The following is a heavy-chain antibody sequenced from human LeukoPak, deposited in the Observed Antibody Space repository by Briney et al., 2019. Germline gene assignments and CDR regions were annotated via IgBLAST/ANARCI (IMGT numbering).Heavy chain of an antibody. CDR3: ARGARTVAGLIMVRGVIIPVLFDY. Sequence: GASVKVSCKASGYTFSNYYMYWVRQAPGQGLEWMGWINSNSGGTNYAQKFQGRVTMTRDTSISTAYMELSRLRSDDTAVYYCARGARTVAGLIMVRGVIIPVLFDYWGQGTLVTVSS. V-gene: IGHV1-2*02. CDR2: INSNSGGT. D-gene: IGHD3-10*01. CDR1: GYTFSNYY. J-gene: IGHJ4*02.